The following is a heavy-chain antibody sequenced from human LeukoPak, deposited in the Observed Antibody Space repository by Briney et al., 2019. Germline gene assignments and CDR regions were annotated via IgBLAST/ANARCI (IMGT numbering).Heavy chain of an antibody. CDR1: GFTFSSYG. Sequence: GGSLRLSCAASGFTFSSYGMHWVRQAPGKGLEWEAVISYDGSNKYYADSVKGRFTISRDNSKNTLYLQMNSLRAEDTAVYYCAKPQWLIRAGAFDIWGQGTMVTVSS. CDR2: ISYDGSNK. CDR3: AKPQWLIRAGAFDI. D-gene: IGHD6-19*01. V-gene: IGHV3-30*18. J-gene: IGHJ3*02.